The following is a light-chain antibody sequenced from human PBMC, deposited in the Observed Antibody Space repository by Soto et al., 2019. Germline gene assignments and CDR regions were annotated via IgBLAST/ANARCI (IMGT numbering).Light chain of an antibody. CDR1: RSDVGGYNF. CDR3: SSYTSSNTHV. J-gene: IGLJ1*01. CDR2: EVS. V-gene: IGLV2-14*03. Sequence: QSVLTQPASVSGSPGQSITISCTGTRSDVGGYNFVSWFQQQAGRAPKLMIYEVSERPSRVSNRFSGSKSGNTASLTISGLQAEDEAAYYCSSYTSSNTHVFGTGTKVTVL.